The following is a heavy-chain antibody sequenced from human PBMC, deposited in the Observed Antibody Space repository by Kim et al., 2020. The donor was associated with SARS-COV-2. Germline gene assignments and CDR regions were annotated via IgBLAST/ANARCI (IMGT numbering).Heavy chain of an antibody. J-gene: IGHJ3*02. V-gene: IGHV5-51*01. CDR2: IYPGDSDT. CDR3: ARQGRLRYFDWLSRRKGAFDI. D-gene: IGHD3-9*01. Sequence: GESLKISCKGSGYSFTSYWIDWVRQMPGKGLEWMGIIYPGDSDTRYSPSFQGQVTISADKSISTAYLQWSSLKASDTAMYYCARQGRLRYFDWLSRRKGAFDIWGQGTMVTVSS. CDR1: GYSFTSYW.